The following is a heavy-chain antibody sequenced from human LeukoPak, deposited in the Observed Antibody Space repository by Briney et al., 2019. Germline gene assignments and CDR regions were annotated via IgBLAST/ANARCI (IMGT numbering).Heavy chain of an antibody. CDR2: IYTSGST. CDR1: GGSISSGSYY. V-gene: IGHV4-61*02. J-gene: IGHJ4*02. CDR3: ARSWARGVVTSFDY. D-gene: IGHD4-23*01. Sequence: PSETLSLTCTVSGGSISSGSYYWSWIRQPAGKGLEWIGRIYTSGSTNYNPSLKSRVTISVDTSKNQFSLKLSSVTAADTAVYYCARSWARGVVTSFDYWGQGTLVTVSS.